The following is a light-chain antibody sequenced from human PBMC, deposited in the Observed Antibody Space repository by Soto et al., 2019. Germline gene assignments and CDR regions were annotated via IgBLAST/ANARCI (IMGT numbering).Light chain of an antibody. CDR3: QQYSTFWT. CDR1: RSLTRW. J-gene: IGKJ1*01. V-gene: IGKV1-5*03. Sequence: IQMSQSPSTLSASVGDRVTITCRASRSLTRWLAWYQQKPGRATKLLIYETSILQSGVPSRFSGSGSGTDFLITVSGVQHDGIATYYCQQYSTFWTFGQGTRVEVK. CDR2: ETS.